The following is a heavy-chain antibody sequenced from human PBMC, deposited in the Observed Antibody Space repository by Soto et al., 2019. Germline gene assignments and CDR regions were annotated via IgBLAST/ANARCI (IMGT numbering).Heavy chain of an antibody. J-gene: IGHJ5*02. V-gene: IGHV2-5*02. CDR1: GFSLSTTGVG. CDR2: IYWDDDK. Sequence: QITLKESGPTLVRPTQTLTLTCTFSGFSLSTTGVGVGWIRQPPGKALEWLALIYWDDDKRYIPSLKSRLTITKDTSNDEVILTMTHLDPVDTAASYCALSLRDYGLGCERANDFDPWGQGTLVTVSS. CDR3: ALSLRDYGLGCERANDFDP. D-gene: IGHD3-10*01.